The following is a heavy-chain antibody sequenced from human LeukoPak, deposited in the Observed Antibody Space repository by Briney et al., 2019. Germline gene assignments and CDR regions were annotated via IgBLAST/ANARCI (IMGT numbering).Heavy chain of an antibody. Sequence: GGSLRLSCAASGFTFYSYWMSWVRQAPGKGLEWVANIKQDGSEKYYVDSVKGQFTISRDNAKNSLYLQMNSLRAEDTAVYYCAKVGLRRNIVAFDYWGQGTLVTVSS. J-gene: IGHJ4*02. V-gene: IGHV3-7*01. CDR1: GFTFYSYW. CDR2: IKQDGSEK. CDR3: AKVGLRRNIVAFDY. D-gene: IGHD5-12*01.